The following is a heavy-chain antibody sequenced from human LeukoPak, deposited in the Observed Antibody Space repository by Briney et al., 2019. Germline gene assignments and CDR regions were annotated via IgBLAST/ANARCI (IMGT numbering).Heavy chain of an antibody. CDR2: ISAYKGNT. D-gene: IGHD3-22*01. CDR3: ARQHSSGYYSPHYYYGMDV. CDR1: GYTFTDHY. Sequence: ASVKVSCKALGYTFTDHYFHWLRQAPGQGIEWMGWISAYKGNTNYAQKLQGRVTMTTETSTSTAYMELRSLRSDDTAVYYCARQHSSGYYSPHYYYGMDVWGQGTTVTVSS. V-gene: IGHV1-18*04. J-gene: IGHJ6*02.